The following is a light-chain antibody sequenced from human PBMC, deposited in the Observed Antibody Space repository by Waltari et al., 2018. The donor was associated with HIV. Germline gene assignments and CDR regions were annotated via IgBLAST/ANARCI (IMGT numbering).Light chain of an antibody. CDR2: RND. V-gene: IGLV1-44*01. CDR3: ATWDDNLNGWV. J-gene: IGLJ3*02. Sequence: QSVLTQPPSASGTPGPRVPISCSGRGSNTGRNTVSCYQPLPGRAPKVFIYRNDDRPSGVPDRFSGSKSGTSASLAISGLQSEDEADYYCATWDDNLNGWVFGGGTKVTVL. CDR1: GSNTGRNT.